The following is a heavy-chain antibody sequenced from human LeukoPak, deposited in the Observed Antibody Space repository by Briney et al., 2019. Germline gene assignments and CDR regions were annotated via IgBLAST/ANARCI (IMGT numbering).Heavy chain of an antibody. V-gene: IGHV4-59*08. D-gene: IGHD4-11*01. CDR2: IYYSGST. J-gene: IGHJ4*02. CDR1: GGSFSGYY. Sequence: SENLSCTCAVYGGSFSGYYWSWIRQPPGKGLEWIGYIYYSGSTNYNPSLKSRVTISVDTSKNQFSLKLSSVTAADTAVYYCARQQDYSDYEVYYFDYWGQGTLVTASS. CDR3: ARQQDYSDYEVYYFDY.